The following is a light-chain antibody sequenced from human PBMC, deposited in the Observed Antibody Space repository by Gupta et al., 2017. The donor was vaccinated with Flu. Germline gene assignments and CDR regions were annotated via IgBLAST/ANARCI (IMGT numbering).Light chain of an antibody. J-gene: IGLJ2*01. Sequence: QLMLTQPPSDPASLGASVKLPSFLSSGPRSHAIAWLEQQPEKGPRFLMKLNSDGSHSNGDGIPDGFSGSSSGAERYLIISSLQSEDEADYYCQTWGAGIVVFVGGTKVTVL. CDR3: QTWGAGIVV. V-gene: IGLV4-69*01. CDR2: LNSDGSH. CDR1: SGPRSHA.